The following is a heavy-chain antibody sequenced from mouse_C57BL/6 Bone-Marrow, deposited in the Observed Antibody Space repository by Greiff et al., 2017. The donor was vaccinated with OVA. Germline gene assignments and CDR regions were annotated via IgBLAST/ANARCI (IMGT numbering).Heavy chain of an antibody. J-gene: IGHJ1*03. V-gene: IGHV5-9*01. CDR3: ARNYYGSSYDV. Sequence: DVMLVESGGGLVKPGGSLKLSCAASGFTFSSYTMSWVRQTPEKRLEWVATISGGGGNTYYPDSVKGRFTISRDNAKNTLYLQMSSLRSEDTALYYCARNYYGSSYDVWGTGTTVTVSS. CDR2: ISGGGGNT. CDR1: GFTFSSYT. D-gene: IGHD1-1*01.